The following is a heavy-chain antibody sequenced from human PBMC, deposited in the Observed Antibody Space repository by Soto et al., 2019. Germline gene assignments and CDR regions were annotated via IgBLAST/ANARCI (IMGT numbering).Heavy chain of an antibody. CDR2: LNPSGGST. CDR3: ATSPATIGWYGNPYYLDH. D-gene: IGHD6-19*01. Sequence: QVLLVQSGAEVKKPGASVKVSCKASGYTFTDSYMHWVRQAPGQGLEWMGILNPSGGSTSYAQKCRGRVTMTRDTSTSTVYMELTSLRSEDTAVFYCATSPATIGWYGNPYYLDHWGQGTLVTVSS. J-gene: IGHJ4*02. V-gene: IGHV1-46*01. CDR1: GYTFTDSY.